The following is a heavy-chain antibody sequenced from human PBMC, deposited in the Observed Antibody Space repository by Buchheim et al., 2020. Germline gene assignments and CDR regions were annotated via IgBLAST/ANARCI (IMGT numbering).Heavy chain of an antibody. CDR1: GFTFTNYA. V-gene: IGHV3-33*01. J-gene: IGHJ6*02. CDR3: ARDVSVDWLDV. CDR2: IWYDGSVK. Sequence: QVQLVESGGGVVQPGSSLRLSCAASGFTFTNYAMHWVRQAPGKGLEWVAVIWYDGSVKNYADSVKGRFTISRDNAKKTVDLQMDNLRAEVTAVFYCARDVSVDWLDVWGQGAT. D-gene: IGHD3-9*01.